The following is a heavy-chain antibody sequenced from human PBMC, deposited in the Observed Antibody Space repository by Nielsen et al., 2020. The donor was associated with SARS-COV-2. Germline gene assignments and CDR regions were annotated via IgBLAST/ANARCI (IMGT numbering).Heavy chain of an antibody. J-gene: IGHJ4*02. V-gene: IGHV3-49*03. CDR3: TRFIQLFDY. CDR2: IRSKAYGGTT. Sequence: GESLKISCSTSGFTFGDYGMSWFRQAPGKGLEWVGFIRSKAYGGTTEYAASVKGRFTISRDDSKSIAYLQMNSLKTEDTAVYYCTRFIQLFDYWGQGTLVTVSS. CDR1: GFTFGDYG. D-gene: IGHD5-18*01.